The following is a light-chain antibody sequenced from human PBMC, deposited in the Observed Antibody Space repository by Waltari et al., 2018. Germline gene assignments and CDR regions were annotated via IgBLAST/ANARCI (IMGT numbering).Light chain of an antibody. CDR1: QGISTS. J-gene: IGKJ2*01. Sequence: IHLTQSPSSLSASVGDRVIITCRASQGISTSLGWYQQKPGKAPKLLIYAASSLQSGVPSRFSGSGSGTDFTLTISSLQPEDFATYYCQQSYSTLYTFGQGTKLEIK. CDR2: AAS. V-gene: IGKV1-39*01. CDR3: QQSYSTLYT.